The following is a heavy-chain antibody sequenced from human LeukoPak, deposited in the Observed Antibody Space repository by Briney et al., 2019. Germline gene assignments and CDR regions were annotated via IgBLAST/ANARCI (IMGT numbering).Heavy chain of an antibody. V-gene: IGHV3-33*01. CDR2: IWYDGSNK. CDR3: ARGVRYCSGGSCYSYYFDY. D-gene: IGHD2-15*01. CDR1: GFTFSSYG. J-gene: IGHJ4*02. Sequence: PGGSLRLSCAASGFTFSSYGMHWVRQAPGKGLEWVAVIWYDGSNKYYADSVKGRFTISRDNSKNTLYLQMNSLRAEDTAVYYCARGVRYCSGGSCYSYYFDYWGQGTLVTVSS.